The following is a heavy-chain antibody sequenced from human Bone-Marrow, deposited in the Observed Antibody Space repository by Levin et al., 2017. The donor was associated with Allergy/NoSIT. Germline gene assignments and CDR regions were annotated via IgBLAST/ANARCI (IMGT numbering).Heavy chain of an antibody. CDR1: GYIFSSQA. CDR3: ARDRHYNPRYGMEI. V-gene: IGHV7-4-1*02. Sequence: ASVKVSCKATGYIFSSQAIHWVRQAPGQGLEWMGWINTNTGNPTYAQGHTGRIVLSLDSPDNTAHLHISGHQTEDTAVYYCARDRHYNPRYGMEIWGQGTMVDVSS. J-gene: IGHJ3*02. D-gene: IGHD5-24*01. CDR2: INTNTGNP.